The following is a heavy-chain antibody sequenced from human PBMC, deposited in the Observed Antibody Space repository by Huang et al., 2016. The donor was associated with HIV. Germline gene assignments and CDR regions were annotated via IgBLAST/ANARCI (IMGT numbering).Heavy chain of an antibody. CDR2: FAPEQGET. CDR1: GYTLTELS. Sequence: QVQLVQSGAEVKKPGASVKVSCKVSGYTLTELSIHWVRQAPRKGLEWMGGFAPEQGETIYAQNFQGRVTMTEDTSTDTAYMELHSLRPEDTAVYYCAAGYNTYYDIWGQGTMVIASS. J-gene: IGHJ3*02. V-gene: IGHV1-24*01. CDR3: AAGYNTYYDI. D-gene: IGHD1-20*01.